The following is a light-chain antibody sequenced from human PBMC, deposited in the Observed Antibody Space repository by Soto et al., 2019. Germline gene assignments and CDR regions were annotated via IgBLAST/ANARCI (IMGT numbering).Light chain of an antibody. CDR2: GAS. Sequence: EFVLTQSPGALSLSPGERATLYCRASQSVSSKLAWYQQKPGQAPRLLIYGASTRATGIPARFSGSGSGTEFTLTISSLQSEDFAVYYCQQYNNWPPITFGQGTRLEIK. V-gene: IGKV3-15*01. J-gene: IGKJ5*01. CDR1: QSVSSK. CDR3: QQYNNWPPIT.